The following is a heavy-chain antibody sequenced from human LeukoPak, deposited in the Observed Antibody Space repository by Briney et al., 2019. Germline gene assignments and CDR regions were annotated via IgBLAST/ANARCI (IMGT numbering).Heavy chain of an antibody. CDR3: ARDGTAPPRGWFDP. Sequence: XSVKVSCKASGYTFTCYYMHWVRQAPGQGLEWMGWINPNSGGTNYAQKFQGRVTMTRDTSISTAYMELSRLRSDDTAVYYCARDGTAPPRGWFDPWGQGTLVTVSS. CDR1: GYTFTCYY. CDR2: INPNSGGT. J-gene: IGHJ5*02. D-gene: IGHD6-13*01. V-gene: IGHV1-2*02.